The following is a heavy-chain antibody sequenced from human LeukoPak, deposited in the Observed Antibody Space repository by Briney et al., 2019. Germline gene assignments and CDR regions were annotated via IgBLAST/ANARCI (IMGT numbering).Heavy chain of an antibody. V-gene: IGHV4-34*01. CDR2: INHSGST. CDR3: ASGYRVYYGSGSYIH. Sequence: KPSETLSLTCAVYGGSFSGYYWSWIRQPPGKGLEWIGKINHSGSTNYNPSLRSRVTISVDTSKNQFSLKLSSVTAADTAVYYCASGYRVYYGSGSYIHWGQGTLVTVSS. J-gene: IGHJ4*02. CDR1: GGSFSGYY. D-gene: IGHD3-10*01.